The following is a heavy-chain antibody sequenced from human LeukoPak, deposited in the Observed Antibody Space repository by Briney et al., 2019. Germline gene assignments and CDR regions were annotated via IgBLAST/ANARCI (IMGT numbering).Heavy chain of an antibody. Sequence: SQTLSLTCAISGDSVFSNSAAWNWIRQSPSRGLEWLGRTFYRSKWSNEYAVSVKSRIAINPDTSKNQFSLQLNSVTPEDTAVYYCARGNGNTHGTYYFDYWGQGTLVTVSS. CDR3: ARGNGNTHGTYYFDY. CDR1: GDSVFSNSAA. CDR2: TFYRSKWSN. V-gene: IGHV6-1*01. D-gene: IGHD5-18*01. J-gene: IGHJ4*02.